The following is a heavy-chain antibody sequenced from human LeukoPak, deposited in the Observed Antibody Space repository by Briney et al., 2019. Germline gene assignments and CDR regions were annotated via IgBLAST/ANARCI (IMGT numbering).Heavy chain of an antibody. V-gene: IGHV4-34*01. D-gene: IGHD5-24*01. CDR2: INHSGST. Sequence: SETLSLTCAVYVEPFSNYFWSWIRQFPGKGLEWIGEINHSGSTNYNSSLTSRVTISVDTSKNQFSLNLSSVTAADTAIYYCARGLGQYDYWGQGTLVTVSS. J-gene: IGHJ4*02. CDR1: VEPFSNYF. CDR3: ARGLGQYDY.